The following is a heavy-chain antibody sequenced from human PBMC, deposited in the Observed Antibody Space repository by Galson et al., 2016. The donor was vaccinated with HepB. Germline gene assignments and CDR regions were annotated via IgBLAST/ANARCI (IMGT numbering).Heavy chain of an antibody. J-gene: IGHJ3*02. CDR3: GRGDYYYSSGIPDAFDI. CDR2: IFPGDSDT. Sequence: QSGAEVKKPGESLKISCKGSGYSFSSQWIGWVRQMPGKGLEWMGIIFPGDSDTRYSPSFQGQVTISADKSISAAYLQWSSLKASDTAIYYCGRGDYYYSSGIPDAFDIWGQGTMVTVSS. CDR1: GYSFSSQW. V-gene: IGHV5-51*01. D-gene: IGHD3-22*01.